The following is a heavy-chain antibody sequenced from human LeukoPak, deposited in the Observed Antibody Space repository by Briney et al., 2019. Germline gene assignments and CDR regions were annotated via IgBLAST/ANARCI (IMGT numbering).Heavy chain of an antibody. Sequence: SGESLKISCKGSGYSFTSYWIGWVRQMPGKGLEWMGIIYPGDSDTRYSPSFQGQVTISADKSISTAYLQWSSLKASDTAMYYCARGWYYYDSSGYRSGAEYFQHWGQGTLVTVSS. CDR2: IYPGDSDT. CDR1: GYSFTSYW. V-gene: IGHV5-51*01. J-gene: IGHJ1*01. D-gene: IGHD3-22*01. CDR3: ARGWYYYDSSGYRSGAEYFQH.